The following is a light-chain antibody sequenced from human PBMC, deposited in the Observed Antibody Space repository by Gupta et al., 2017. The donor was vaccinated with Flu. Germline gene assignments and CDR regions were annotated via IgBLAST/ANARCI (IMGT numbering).Light chain of an antibody. Sequence: IATFSTAASSAVVGNYYVFWYQQHPGTAPELLIFYDNRRPSGVSDRFSGSKSGNTASLLICGLLAEDEAVYYCSASNKSGTGFVFGGGTKLTVL. CDR1: SSAVVGNYY. V-gene: IGLV2-14*04. CDR2: YDN. CDR3: SASNKSGTGFV. J-gene: IGLJ2*01.